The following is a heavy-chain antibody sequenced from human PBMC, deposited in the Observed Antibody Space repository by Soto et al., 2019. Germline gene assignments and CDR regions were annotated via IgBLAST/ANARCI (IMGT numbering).Heavy chain of an antibody. CDR2: IHSDGSST. CDR3: GRCDKGAFDL. V-gene: IGHV3-74*01. D-gene: IGHD2-21*02. Sequence: EVQLVESEGGLVQPGGSLRLSCAASEFTFSYYCMHWVRQAPGQGLVWVSRIHSDGSSTTYADSVKGRFTISRDNAKNTLYLQMHSLRAEDTAVYYCGRCDKGAFDLWGQGTMVTVSS. J-gene: IGHJ3*01. CDR1: EFTFSYYC.